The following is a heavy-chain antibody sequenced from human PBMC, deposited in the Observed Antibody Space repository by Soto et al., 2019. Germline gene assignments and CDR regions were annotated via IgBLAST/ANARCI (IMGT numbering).Heavy chain of an antibody. J-gene: IGHJ5*02. CDR3: AHDVSSSPAGLFDP. CDR2: IYWDDDN. V-gene: IGHV2-5*02. CDR1: GFSLSTSGEA. Sequence: QITLKESGPALVKPTQTLTLTCTFSGFSLSTSGEAVGWIRQPPGEALEWLALIYWDDDNRYNPTLKTRLTSSKNTSKNQVVLTLTNMDPVDTPTYSCAHDVSSSPAGLFDPWGQGILVTVSS. D-gene: IGHD6-6*01.